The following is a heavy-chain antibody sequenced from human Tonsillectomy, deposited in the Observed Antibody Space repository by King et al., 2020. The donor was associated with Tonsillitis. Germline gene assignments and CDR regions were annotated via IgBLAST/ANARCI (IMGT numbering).Heavy chain of an antibody. Sequence: QLVQSGAEVKKPGASVKVSCKASGYTFTGYYMYWVRQAPGQGLEWMGWINPNSGGTNYAQKFQGRVTMTRDTSISTAYMELSRLRSDDTAVYYCARDLSRFLEWLLVFNYWGQGTLVTVSS. CDR2: INPNSGGT. D-gene: IGHD3-3*01. V-gene: IGHV1-2*02. J-gene: IGHJ4*02. CDR1: GYTFTGYY. CDR3: ARDLSRFLEWLLVFNY.